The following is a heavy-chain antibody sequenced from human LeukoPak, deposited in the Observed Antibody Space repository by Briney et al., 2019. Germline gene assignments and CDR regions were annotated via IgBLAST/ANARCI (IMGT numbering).Heavy chain of an antibody. D-gene: IGHD2-2*01. CDR3: ARDKGYCSSTSCSWDY. J-gene: IGHJ4*02. CDR1: GYTFTGYY. Sequence: ASVKVSCKASGYTFTGYYMHWVRQAPGQGLEWMGWINPNSGGTNYAQKFQGRVTMTRDTSISTAYMELSRLRSDDTAVYYCARDKGYCSSTSCSWDYWGQGTLVTVSS. CDR2: INPNSGGT. V-gene: IGHV1-2*02.